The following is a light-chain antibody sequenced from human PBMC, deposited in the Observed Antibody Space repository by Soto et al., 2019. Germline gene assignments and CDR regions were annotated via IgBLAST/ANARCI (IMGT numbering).Light chain of an antibody. V-gene: IGLV1-44*01. J-gene: IGLJ3*02. Sequence: VLTQPPSASGTPGQRVTISCSGSSSNIGSNAVNWYQQLPGTAPNLLIYKNNQRPSGIPDRFSGSKSGTSASLAISGLQSEDEADYYCAAWDASLNGWVFGGGTKLTVL. CDR1: SSNIGSNA. CDR2: KNN. CDR3: AAWDASLNGWV.